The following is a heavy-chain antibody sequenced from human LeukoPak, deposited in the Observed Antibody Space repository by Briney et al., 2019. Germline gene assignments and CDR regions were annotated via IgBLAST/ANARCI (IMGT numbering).Heavy chain of an antibody. D-gene: IGHD3-9*01. J-gene: IGHJ4*02. Sequence: GGSLRLSCAASGFTFSNAWMSWVRQAPGKGLEWVGRIKSKTDGGTTDYAAPVKGRFTISRDDSKNTLYLQMNSLKTEDTAVYYCTTLRRQTGLTGYYWGTYYFDYWGQGTLVTVSS. CDR3: TTLRRQTGLTGYYWGTYYFDY. V-gene: IGHV3-15*01. CDR2: IKSKTDGGTT. CDR1: GFTFSNAW.